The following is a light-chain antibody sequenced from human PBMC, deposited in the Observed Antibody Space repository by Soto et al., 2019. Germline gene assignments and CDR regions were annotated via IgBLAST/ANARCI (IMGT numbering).Light chain of an antibody. CDR3: AAWDDSLAVV. J-gene: IGLJ2*01. V-gene: IGLV1-44*01. CDR1: SSNIGSNT. CDR2: SNN. Sequence: QPVLTQPPSASGTPGQRVTISCSGSSSNIGSNTVNWYQQLPGTAPKLLIYSNNQPPSGVPDRFSGSKSGTSASLAISGLQSEDEADYYCAAWDDSLAVVFGGGTKLTVL.